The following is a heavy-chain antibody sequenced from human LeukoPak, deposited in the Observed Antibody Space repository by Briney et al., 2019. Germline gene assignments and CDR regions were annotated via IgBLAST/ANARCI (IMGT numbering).Heavy chain of an antibody. CDR1: GDSISPYY. J-gene: IGHJ4*02. D-gene: IGHD2-15*01. CDR3: ARDRGSAGGFDY. V-gene: IGHV4-59*01. CDR2: IYYSGTT. Sequence: PSETLSLTCSVSGDSISPYYWSWIRQPPGKGLEWIAYIYYSGTTNYNPSLKSRVTISVDTSENQFSLKLSSVTAADTAVYYCARDRGSAGGFDYWGQGTPVTVSS.